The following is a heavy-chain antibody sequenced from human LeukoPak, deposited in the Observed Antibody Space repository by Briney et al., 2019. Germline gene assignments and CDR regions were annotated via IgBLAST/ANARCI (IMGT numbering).Heavy chain of an antibody. J-gene: IGHJ4*02. V-gene: IGHV4-38-2*02. CDR2: IYHSGNT. CDR1: GYSISSGYY. D-gene: IGHD5-18*01. CDR3: ARIGYSYRDDS. Sequence: PSETLSLTCTVSGYSISSGYYWAWIRQPPGKGLQWIGNIYHSGNTYYNPSLKSRVSISVDTSKNQFSLKVSSLTAADTAVYYCARIGYSYRDDSWGQGTLVTVSS.